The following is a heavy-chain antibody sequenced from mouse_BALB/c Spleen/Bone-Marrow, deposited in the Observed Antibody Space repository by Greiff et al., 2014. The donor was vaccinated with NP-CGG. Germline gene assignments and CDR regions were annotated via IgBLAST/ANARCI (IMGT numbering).Heavy chain of an antibody. V-gene: IGHV1-14*01. CDR3: ASHNWDYAMDY. CDR2: INPYNDGT. D-gene: IGHD4-1*02. J-gene: IGHJ4*01. Sequence: EVQLQQSGPELVKPGASVKMSCKASGYTFTSYVMHWVKQKPGQGLEWIGYINPYNDGTKYNEKFKGKATLTSDKSSSTAYMELSSLTSEDSGFYYCASHNWDYAMDYWGQGTSVTVSS. CDR1: GYTFTSYV.